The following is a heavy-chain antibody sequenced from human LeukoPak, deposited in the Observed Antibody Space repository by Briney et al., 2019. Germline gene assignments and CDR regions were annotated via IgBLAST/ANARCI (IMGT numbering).Heavy chain of an antibody. D-gene: IGHD4-17*01. CDR3: ARTRTVTTGWYFDL. CDR2: IYYSGST. J-gene: IGHJ2*01. CDR1: GGSISSYY. Sequence: SETLSLTCTVSGGSISSYYWGWIRQPPGKGLEWIGYIYYSGSTNYNPSLKSRVTISVDTSKNQFSLKLSSVTAADTAVYYCARTRTVTTGWYFDLGGRGPLVTVSS. V-gene: IGHV4-59*01.